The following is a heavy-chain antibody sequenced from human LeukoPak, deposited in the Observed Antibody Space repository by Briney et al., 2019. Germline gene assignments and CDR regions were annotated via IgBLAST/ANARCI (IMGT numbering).Heavy chain of an antibody. CDR1: GYTFTGYY. J-gene: IGHJ4*02. D-gene: IGHD6-13*01. V-gene: IGHV1-2*02. Sequence: GASVKVSCKASGYTFTGYYMHSVRQAPGQGLEWMGWINPNNGGTNYAQKFQGRVTMTGDTSTNTAYMEVTRLRSDDTAVYYCARGDGYSSTRPFDYWGQGTLVAVSS. CDR3: ARGDGYSSTRPFDY. CDR2: INPNNGGT.